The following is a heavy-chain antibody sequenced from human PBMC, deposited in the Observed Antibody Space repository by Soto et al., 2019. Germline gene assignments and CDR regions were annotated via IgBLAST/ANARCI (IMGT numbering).Heavy chain of an antibody. CDR2: ISWDSGSI. CDR3: AKDIEKARGYSVYDPAYCNYHGMAV. Sequence: EVQLVESGGGLVQPGRSLRLSCAASGFTFDDYAMHWVRQAPGKGPEWVSGISWDSGSIGYADSVKGRFTISRDNAKNTRTMQINNLRAEDTALYYSAKDIEKARGYSVYDPAYCNYHGMAVWGQGTTVTVFS. CDR1: GFTFDDYA. D-gene: IGHD5-12*01. V-gene: IGHV3-9*01. J-gene: IGHJ6*02.